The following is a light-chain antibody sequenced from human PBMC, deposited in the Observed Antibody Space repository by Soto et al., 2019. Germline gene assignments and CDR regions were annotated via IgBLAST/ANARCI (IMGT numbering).Light chain of an antibody. Sequence: EILLTQSPASLSVSPGESATLSCRASQSLNTDLAWYQQKPGQAPRLLIYDASSRATGIPARFSGSGSGTDFTLNISRLEPEDFAVYHCQQYDDSMTFGQGTQV. J-gene: IGKJ1*01. CDR3: QQYDDSMT. CDR2: DAS. V-gene: IGKV3D-15*01. CDR1: QSLNTD.